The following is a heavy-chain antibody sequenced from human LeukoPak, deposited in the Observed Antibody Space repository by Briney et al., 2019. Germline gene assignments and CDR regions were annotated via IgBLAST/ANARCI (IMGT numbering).Heavy chain of an antibody. J-gene: IGHJ4*02. CDR2: ISGSGGST. D-gene: IGHD3-10*01. CDR1: GFTFSSYA. V-gene: IGHV3-23*01. Sequence: GGSLRLSCAASGFTFSSYAMSWVRQAPGKGLEWVSAISGSGGSTYYADSVKGRFTISRDNSKNTLYLQMNSLRAEDTAVYYCAKDGPPRQLWFGHRHGGYYFDCWGQGTLVTVSS. CDR3: AKDGPPRQLWFGHRHGGYYFDC.